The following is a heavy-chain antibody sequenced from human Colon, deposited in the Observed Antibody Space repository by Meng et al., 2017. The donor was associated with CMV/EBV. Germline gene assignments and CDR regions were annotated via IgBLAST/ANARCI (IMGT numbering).Heavy chain of an antibody. J-gene: IGHJ4*02. D-gene: IGHD2-8*01. CDR1: FTLSRFA. CDR3: ARDHYCTSPYCQPLLFDF. Sequence: FTLSRFAMHWVRQAPGKGLEWVAVISYDGSSKYYADSVKGRFTIASDNSENTLYLQMNSLRPEDTAVYYCARDHYCTSPYCQPLLFDFWGQGTLVTVSS. V-gene: IGHV3-30*04. CDR2: ISYDGSSK.